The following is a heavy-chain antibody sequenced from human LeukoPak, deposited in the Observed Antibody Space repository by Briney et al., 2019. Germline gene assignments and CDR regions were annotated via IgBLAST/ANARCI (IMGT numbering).Heavy chain of an antibody. J-gene: IGHJ4*02. D-gene: IGHD3-22*01. CDR3: ARRYYYDSSGYYGY. V-gene: IGHV4-39*01. CDR2: IYYSGST. CDR1: GGSISSSSYY. Sequence: SETLSLTCTVSGGSISSSSYYWGWIRQPPGKGLEWIGSIYYSGSTYYNPSLKSRVTISVDTSKRQFSLKLSSVTAADTAVYYCARRYYYDSSGYYGYWGQGTLVTVSS.